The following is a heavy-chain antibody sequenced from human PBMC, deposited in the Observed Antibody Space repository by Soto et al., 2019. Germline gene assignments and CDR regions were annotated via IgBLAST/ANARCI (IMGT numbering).Heavy chain of an antibody. Sequence: ASVKVSCKASGYTFTSYYMHWVRQAPGQGLEWMGIINPSGGSTSYAQKFQGRVTMTRDTSTSTVYMELSSLRSEDTAVYYCASSITKRQRDYYYMDVWGKGTTVTVSS. CDR2: INPSGGST. J-gene: IGHJ6*03. D-gene: IGHD3-3*01. CDR1: GYTFTSYY. CDR3: ASSITKRQRDYYYMDV. V-gene: IGHV1-46*03.